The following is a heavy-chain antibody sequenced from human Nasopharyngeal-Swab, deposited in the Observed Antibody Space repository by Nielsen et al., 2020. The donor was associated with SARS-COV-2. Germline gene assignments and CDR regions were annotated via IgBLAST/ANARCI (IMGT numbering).Heavy chain of an antibody. D-gene: IGHD2-2*01. J-gene: IGHJ6*03. V-gene: IGHV4-59*01. CDR2: IYYSGST. Sequence: SETLSLTCTVSGGSISSYYWSWIRQPPGKGLEWIGYIYYSGSTNYNPSLKSRVTISVDTSKNQFSLKLSSVTAADTAVYYCARGKEGVVPAVLGMVSYYYYYMDVWGKGTMVTVSS. CDR1: GGSISSYY. CDR3: ARGKEGVVPAVLGMVSYYYYYMDV.